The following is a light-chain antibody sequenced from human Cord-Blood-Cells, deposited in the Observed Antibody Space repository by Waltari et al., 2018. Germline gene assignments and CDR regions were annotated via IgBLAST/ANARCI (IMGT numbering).Light chain of an antibody. J-gene: IGKJ4*01. CDR3: QQSYSTPPT. V-gene: IGKV1-39*01. CDR1: QSISSY. Sequence: DIQMTQSPSSLSASVGDSVIITCRASQSISSYLNWYQQKPGKAPKLLIYAASSLQSGVPSRFSGSGSGTDFTLTISSLQPEDFATYYCQQSYSTPPTFGGGTKVEIK. CDR2: AAS.